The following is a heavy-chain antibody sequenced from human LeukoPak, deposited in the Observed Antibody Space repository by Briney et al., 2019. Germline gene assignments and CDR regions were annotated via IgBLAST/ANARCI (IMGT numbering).Heavy chain of an antibody. J-gene: IGHJ4*02. V-gene: IGHV3-23*01. CDR2: ISGDGTRT. CDR3: AKWPEGAMDYFDY. D-gene: IGHD3-16*01. CDR1: GFSFSSYA. Sequence: GGSLRLSCAASGFSFSSYAMTWARQAPVKGLEWVSAISGDGTRTYYADSVKGRFTISRDNSKNTLYLEMSSLRVEDTAIYYCAKWPEGAMDYFDYWGQGTLVTVSS.